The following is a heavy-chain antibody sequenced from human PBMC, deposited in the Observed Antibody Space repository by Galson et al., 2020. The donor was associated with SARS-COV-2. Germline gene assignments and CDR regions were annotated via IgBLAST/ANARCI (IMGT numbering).Heavy chain of an antibody. V-gene: IGHV1-3*01. CDR2: INAGNGNT. J-gene: IGHJ3*02. D-gene: IGHD1-26*01. CDR3: ARDGEWELGGAFDI. CDR1: GYTFTSYA. Sequence: ASVKVSCKASGYTFTSYAMHWVRQAPGQRLEWMGWINAGNGNTKYSQKFQGRVTITRDTSASTAYMELSSLRSEDTAVYYCARDGEWELGGAFDIWGKGTMVTVSS.